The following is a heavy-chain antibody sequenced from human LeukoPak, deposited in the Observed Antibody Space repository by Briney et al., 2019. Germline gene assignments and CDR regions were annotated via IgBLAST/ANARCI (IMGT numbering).Heavy chain of an antibody. V-gene: IGHV4-28*03. D-gene: IGHD5-18*01. CDR3: ARGLYSYGYEYFDY. J-gene: IGHJ4*02. Sequence: SETLSLTCAVSGYSISSSNWWGWIRQPPGKGLEWIGYIYYSGSTYYNPSLKSRVTISVDTSKNQFSLKLSSVTAADTAVYYCARGLYSYGYEYFDYWGQGTLVTVSS. CDR2: IYYSGST. CDR1: GYSISSSNW.